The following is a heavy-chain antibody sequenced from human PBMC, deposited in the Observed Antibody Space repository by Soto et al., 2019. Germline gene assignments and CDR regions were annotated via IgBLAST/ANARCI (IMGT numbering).Heavy chain of an antibody. Sequence: GGSLRLSCAATGFTFSVYAMTWVRQAPGKXPEWVSAVTANGGSTYSADSVKGRFTISSDNSTNLLFLQMNSLRAEDTAVYYCASLGVGDWANYYCNKGMEGWDPGTTVNVFS. CDR1: GFTFSVYA. CDR3: ASLGVGDWANYYCNKGMEG. CDR2: VTANGGST. D-gene: IGHD2-21*02. J-gene: IGHJ6*01. V-gene: IGHV3-23*01.